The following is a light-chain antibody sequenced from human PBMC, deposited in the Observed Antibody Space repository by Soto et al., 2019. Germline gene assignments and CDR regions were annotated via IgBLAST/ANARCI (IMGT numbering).Light chain of an antibody. V-gene: IGLV1-40*01. J-gene: IGLJ3*02. CDR2: ANN. Sequence: QSVLAQPPSVSGAPGQRVTISCTGSSSNIGAGSAVHWYQHLPGTAPKLLIYANNSRPSGVPNRFSGSRSGTSASLAITGLQAEDEDDYYCQSHDSSLSGSVFGGGTKLTVL. CDR1: SSNIGAGSA. CDR3: QSHDSSLSGSV.